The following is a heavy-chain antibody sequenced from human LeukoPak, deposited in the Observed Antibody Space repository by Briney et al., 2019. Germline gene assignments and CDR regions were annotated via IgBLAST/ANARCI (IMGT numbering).Heavy chain of an antibody. CDR2: IYYSGGT. CDR1: GGSASSGSFY. V-gene: IGHV4-61*01. CDR3: ARDDVPYSA. Sequence: SETLSLTCTVSGGSASSGSFYWSWIRQPPGKGLEWIGYIYYSGGTKYNPSLNSRVTISIDTSNNQFSLKLNSATAADTAVYYCARDDVPYSAWGQGTLVTVSS. D-gene: IGHD2-15*01. J-gene: IGHJ5*02.